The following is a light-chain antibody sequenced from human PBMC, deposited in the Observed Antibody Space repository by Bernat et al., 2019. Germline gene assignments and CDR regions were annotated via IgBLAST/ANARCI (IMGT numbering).Light chain of an antibody. CDR2: GAS. J-gene: IGKJ5*01. CDR3: QQYGSTPPT. V-gene: IGKV3-20*01. Sequence: EIVLTQSPGTLSLSPGQRATLSCRASQSVSNTYLAWYRQKPGQAPRLLISGASSRASGVPDRLTGGGSGTVFTLTIDSLEPEDFAVYYCQQYGSTPPTFGQGTRLEIK. CDR1: QSVSNTY.